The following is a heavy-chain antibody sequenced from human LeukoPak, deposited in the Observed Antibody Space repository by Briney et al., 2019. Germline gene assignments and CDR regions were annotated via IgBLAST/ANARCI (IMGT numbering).Heavy chain of an antibody. CDR1: GGSISSSNW. Sequence: SETLSLTCAVSGGSISSSNWWSWVRQPPGKGLEWIGEIYHSGSTNYNPSLKSRVTTSVDKSKNQFSLKLNSVTAADTALYYCAKKAACHDYWGQGTLVTVSS. CDR3: AKKAACHDY. J-gene: IGHJ4*02. V-gene: IGHV4-4*02. CDR2: IYHSGST.